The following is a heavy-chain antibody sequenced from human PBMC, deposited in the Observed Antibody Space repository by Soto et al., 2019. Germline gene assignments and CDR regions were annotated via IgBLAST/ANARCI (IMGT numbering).Heavy chain of an antibody. CDR1: GGTFSSYA. CDR3: ASATLKYSSSWYGGGVYFDY. D-gene: IGHD6-13*01. J-gene: IGHJ4*02. Sequence: ASVKVSCKASGGTFSSYAISWVRQAPGQGLEWMGGIIPIFGTAKYAQKFQGRVTITADESTSTADMELSSLRSEDTAVYYCASATLKYSSSWYGGGVYFDYWGQGTLVTVSS. V-gene: IGHV1-69*13. CDR2: IIPIFGTA.